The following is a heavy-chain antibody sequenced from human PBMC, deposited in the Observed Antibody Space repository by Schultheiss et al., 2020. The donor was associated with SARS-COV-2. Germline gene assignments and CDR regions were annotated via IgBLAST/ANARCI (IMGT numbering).Heavy chain of an antibody. CDR2: IYYSGST. J-gene: IGHJ4*02. V-gene: IGHV4-39*07. D-gene: IGHD5-24*01. CDR3: ARAGDGYNLFDY. CDR1: GGSISSSSYY. Sequence: SETLSLTCTVSGGSISSSSYYWGWIRQPPGKGLEWIGSIYYSGSTNYNPSLKSRVTISVDTSKNQFSLKLSSVTAADTAVYYCARAGDGYNLFDYWGQGTLVTVSS.